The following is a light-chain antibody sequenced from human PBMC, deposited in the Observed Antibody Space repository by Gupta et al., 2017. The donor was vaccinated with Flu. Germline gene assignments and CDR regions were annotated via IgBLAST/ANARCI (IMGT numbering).Light chain of an antibody. Sequence: DFQMTQSHSTLSASVGDRVTITCRASQNINSWLAWYQQKPGKAPKLLIYKASSLESGVPSRFSGSESGTEFTLTINSLQPDDFATYYCKQYSSYSLLTFGPGTTVDFK. CDR2: KAS. CDR1: QNINSW. V-gene: IGKV1-5*03. J-gene: IGKJ3*01. CDR3: KQYSSYSLLT.